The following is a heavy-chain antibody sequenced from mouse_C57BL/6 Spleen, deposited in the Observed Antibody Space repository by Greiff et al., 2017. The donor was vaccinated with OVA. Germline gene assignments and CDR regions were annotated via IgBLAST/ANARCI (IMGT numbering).Heavy chain of an antibody. V-gene: IGHV1-69*01. CDR3: ARPTAVVAPYWYIDV. CDR2: IDPSDSYT. J-gene: IGHJ1*03. Sequence: QVQLQQPGAELVMPGASVKLSCKASGYTFTSYWMHWVKQRPGQGLEWIGEIDPSDSYTNYNQKFKGKSTLTVDKSSSTAYMQLSSLTSEDSAVYYCARPTAVVAPYWYIDVWGTGTTVTVSS. D-gene: IGHD1-1*01. CDR1: GYTFTSYW.